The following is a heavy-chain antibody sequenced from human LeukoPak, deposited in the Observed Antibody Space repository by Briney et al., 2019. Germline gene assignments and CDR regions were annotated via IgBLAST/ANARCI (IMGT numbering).Heavy chain of an antibody. CDR2: IKTDGSET. Sequence: PGESLRLSCAASGFTFSNHWMTWVRQAPGKGLEWVANIKTDGSETRYVDPLKGRITISRDNAKNSLYLQMNSLSAEDTAMYYCARWYYGSGSWVLDYWGQGTLVTVSS. CDR1: GFTFSNHW. CDR3: ARWYYGSGSWVLDY. D-gene: IGHD3-10*01. V-gene: IGHV3-7*05. J-gene: IGHJ4*02.